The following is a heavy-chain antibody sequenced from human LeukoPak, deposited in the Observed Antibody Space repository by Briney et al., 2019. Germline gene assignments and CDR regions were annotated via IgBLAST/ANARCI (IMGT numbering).Heavy chain of an antibody. J-gene: IGHJ4*03. CDR1: GGFISSYY. V-gene: IGHV4-59*08. Sequence: PSETLSLTCTVSGGFISSYYWSWIRQPPGKGLEWVGYIYYSGSTNYNPSRKSRASISVDTSKNQFSLKLSSVTAADTAVYYCAILIQFPFCSFDYWGQGALFTASS. D-gene: IGHD3-3*01. CDR2: IYYSGST. CDR3: AILIQFPFCSFDY.